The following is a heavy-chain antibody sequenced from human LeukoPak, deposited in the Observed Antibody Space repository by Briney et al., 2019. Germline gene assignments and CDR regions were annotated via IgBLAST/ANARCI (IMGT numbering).Heavy chain of an antibody. CDR2: IYHSGST. D-gene: IGHD6-19*01. V-gene: IGHV4-38-2*02. CDR1: GYSISSGYY. Sequence: SETLSLTCTVSGYSISSGYYWGWIRQPPGKGLEWIGSIYHSGSTYYNPSLKSRVTISVDTSKKQFSLKLTSVTAADTAMYYCASIYSSGFYFDYWGQGILVSVSS. CDR3: ASIYSSGFYFDY. J-gene: IGHJ4*02.